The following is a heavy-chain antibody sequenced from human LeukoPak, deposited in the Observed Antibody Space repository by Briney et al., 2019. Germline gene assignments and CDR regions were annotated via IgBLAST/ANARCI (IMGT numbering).Heavy chain of an antibody. Sequence: GGSLRLSCASSAFTFSNNWMTWVRQAPGKGLECVASIKQDAGDKYYVDSVKARFTISRDNAKNSMYMQMNSLRAEDTAVYYCARHLKLELPASSGYCYGMDVWGRGTTVTVSS. CDR1: AFTFSNNW. V-gene: IGHV3-7*01. J-gene: IGHJ6*02. CDR3: ARHLKLELPASSGYCYGMDV. CDR2: IKQDAGDK. D-gene: IGHD1-7*01.